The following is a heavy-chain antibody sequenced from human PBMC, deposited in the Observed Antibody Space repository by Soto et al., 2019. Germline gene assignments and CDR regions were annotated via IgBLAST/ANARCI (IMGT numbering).Heavy chain of an antibody. V-gene: IGHV4-59*01. CDR2: IHYNGNT. CDR3: AREGNLGRWIQPLDS. D-gene: IGHD2-2*03. J-gene: IGHJ4*02. Sequence: QVQLQVSGPGLVKPSETLSLTCTVSGDSISRYSWSWIRQPPGKGLGWIGNIHYNGNTKYSPSLKSRVTMSVDTSKNHFSLKLISVTTADTAVYFCAREGNLGRWIQPLDSWGQGTLVTVSS. CDR1: GDSISRYS.